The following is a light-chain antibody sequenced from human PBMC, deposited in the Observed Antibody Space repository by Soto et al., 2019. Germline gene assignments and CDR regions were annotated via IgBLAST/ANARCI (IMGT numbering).Light chain of an antibody. Sequence: QSALTQPPSASGSPGQSVTISCTGTSSDVGGYNYVSWYQQHPGKAPKLMIYEVSKRPSGVPDRFSGSKSGNTASLTVSGLQAEDEGAYYCCSYARGSRAFGGGTKVTVL. V-gene: IGLV2-8*01. CDR3: CSYARGSRA. CDR1: SSDVGGYNY. CDR2: EVS. J-gene: IGLJ3*02.